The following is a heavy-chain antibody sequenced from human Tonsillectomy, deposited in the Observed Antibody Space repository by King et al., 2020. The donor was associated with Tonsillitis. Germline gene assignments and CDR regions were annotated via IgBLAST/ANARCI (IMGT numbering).Heavy chain of an antibody. CDR3: ATRGGCCTTTTCYGTDGACDI. D-gene: IGHD2-2*01. Sequence: VQLVESGGGVVQPGGSLRLSCAASGFALSSYGMHWVRQAPGKGLEWVAFIRYDGNNEYNAESVKGRFTISRDNSKNTLYLQMTSLRAEETAVYYCATRGGCCTTTTCYGTDGACDIWGQGTVVTVSS. CDR1: GFALSSYG. J-gene: IGHJ3*02. CDR2: IRYDGNNE. V-gene: IGHV3-30*02.